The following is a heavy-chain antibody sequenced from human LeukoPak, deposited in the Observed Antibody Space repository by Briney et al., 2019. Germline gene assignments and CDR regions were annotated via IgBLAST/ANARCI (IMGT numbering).Heavy chain of an antibody. Sequence: SGGSLRLSCAASGFTFSSYWMSWVRQAPGKGLEWVANIKQDGSEKYYVDSVKGRFTISRDNAKNSLYLQMNSLRAEDTAVYYCARDRRAWRFGELLRWFDPWGQGTLVTVSS. V-gene: IGHV3-7*01. CDR2: IKQDGSEK. D-gene: IGHD3-10*01. CDR1: GFTFSSYW. J-gene: IGHJ5*02. CDR3: ARDRRAWRFGELLRWFDP.